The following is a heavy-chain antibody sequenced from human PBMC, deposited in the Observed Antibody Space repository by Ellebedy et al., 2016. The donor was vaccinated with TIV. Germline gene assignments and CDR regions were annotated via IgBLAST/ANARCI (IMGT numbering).Heavy chain of an antibody. J-gene: IGHJ4*02. CDR3: STAYGRVTPPY. CDR2: IYDSGSN. V-gene: IGHV4-61*01. D-gene: IGHD4-17*01. Sequence: MPSETLSLTCTVSGGSVRSGSYYWSCIRQPPGQDLEWIGYIYDSGSNNHNPSLKSRMAISVDTSRNQISLQLSSVTAADTAVYYCSTAYGRVTPPYWGQGTLVTVSS. CDR1: GGSVRSGSYY.